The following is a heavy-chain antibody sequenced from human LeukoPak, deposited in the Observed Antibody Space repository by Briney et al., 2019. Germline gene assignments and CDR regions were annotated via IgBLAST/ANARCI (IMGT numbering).Heavy chain of an antibody. CDR3: AELGITMIGGV. J-gene: IGHJ6*04. CDR1: GFTFSSYA. D-gene: IGHD3-10*02. V-gene: IGHV3-21*01. Sequence: GGSLRLSCAASGFTFSSYAMSWVRQAPGKGLEWVSSISSSNSYIYYADSVKGRFTISRDSAKNSLYLQMNSLRAEDTAVYYCAELGITMIGGVWGKGTTVTISS. CDR2: ISSSNSYI.